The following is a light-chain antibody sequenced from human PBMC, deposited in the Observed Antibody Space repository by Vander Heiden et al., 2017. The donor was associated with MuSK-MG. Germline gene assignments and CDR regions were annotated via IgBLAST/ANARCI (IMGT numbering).Light chain of an antibody. CDR2: GVT. V-gene: IGLV2-11*01. CDR1: NSDVGAYNF. Sequence: QSALTPPRSVSGSPGPSVTISSPGTNSDVGAYNFVSWYQQHPGKAPKLMIDGVTKRPAGVPDRFSGSKSVNTASLTISGLQAEDDADYYCCSDAGSYVVFGGGTKLTVL. CDR3: CSDAGSYVV. J-gene: IGLJ2*01.